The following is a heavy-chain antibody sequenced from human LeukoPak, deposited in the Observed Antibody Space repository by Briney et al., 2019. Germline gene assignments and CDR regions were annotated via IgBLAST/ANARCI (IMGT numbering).Heavy chain of an antibody. CDR3: ARLGVAGRWRDAFDI. J-gene: IGHJ3*02. CDR2: IYYSGST. V-gene: IGHV4-59*01. Sequence: SETLSLTCTVSGGSISSYYWSWIRQPPGKGLEWIGYIYYSGSTNYNPSLKSRVTISVDTSKNQFSLKLISVTAADTAVYYCARLGVAGRWRDAFDIWGQGTMVTVSS. CDR1: GGSISSYY. D-gene: IGHD6-19*01.